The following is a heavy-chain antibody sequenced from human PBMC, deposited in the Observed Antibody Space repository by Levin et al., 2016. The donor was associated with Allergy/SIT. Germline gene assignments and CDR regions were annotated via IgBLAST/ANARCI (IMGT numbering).Heavy chain of an antibody. CDR2: INHSGST. CDR3: ASALLDTAMVTLGSGSGPPSRWPKY. CDR1: GGSFSGYY. J-gene: IGHJ4*02. D-gene: IGHD5-18*01. Sequence: SETLSLTCAVYGGSFSGYYWSWIRQPPGKGLEWIGEINHSGSTNYNPSLKSRVTISVDTSKNQFSLKLSSVTAADTAVYYCASALLDTAMVTLGSGSGPPSRWPKYWGQGTLVTVSS. V-gene: IGHV4-34*01.